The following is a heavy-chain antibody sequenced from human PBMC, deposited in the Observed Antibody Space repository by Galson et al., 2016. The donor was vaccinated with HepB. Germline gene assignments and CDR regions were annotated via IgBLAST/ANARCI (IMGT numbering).Heavy chain of an antibody. V-gene: IGHV3-9*01. CDR2: INWNGGRI. J-gene: IGHJ4*02. CDR1: GFNFDAYA. CDR3: VKVIEDLGSGHSTGFDY. Sequence: SLRLSCAASGFNFDAYAMYWVRQAPGKGLEWVSGINWNGGRIDYADSVKGRFTISRDNAKNSMYLQMNSLRTEDTAFYYCVKVIEDLGSGHSTGFDYWGQGTLVTVSS. D-gene: IGHD3-3*01.